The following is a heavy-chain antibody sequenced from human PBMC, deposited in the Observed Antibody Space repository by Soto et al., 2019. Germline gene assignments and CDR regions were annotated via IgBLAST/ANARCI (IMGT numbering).Heavy chain of an antibody. D-gene: IGHD2-15*01. Sequence: ASVKVSCKASGYTFTSYYIHWVRQAPGQGLEWMGIINPSGGSTSYAQKFQGRVTMTRDTSTSTVYMELSSLMSEDTAIYYCSIDCKSPGYYYDYMDVWGKGPSVIVS. CDR2: INPSGGST. CDR3: SIDCKSPGYYYDYMDV. J-gene: IGHJ6*03. CDR1: GYTFTSYY. V-gene: IGHV1-46*03.